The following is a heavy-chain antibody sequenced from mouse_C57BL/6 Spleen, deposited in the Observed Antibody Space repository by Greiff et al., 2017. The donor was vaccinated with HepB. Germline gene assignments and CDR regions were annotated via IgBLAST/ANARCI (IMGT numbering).Heavy chain of an antibody. D-gene: IGHD2-1*01. J-gene: IGHJ4*01. V-gene: IGHV2-6*03. Sequence: QVQLKESGPGLVAPSQSLSITCTVSGFSLTSYGVHWVRQPPGKGLEWLVVIWSDGSTTYNSALKSRLSISKDNSKSQVFLKMNSLQTDDTAMYYCARDYGNYRYAMDYWGQGTSVTVSS. CDR3: ARDYGNYRYAMDY. CDR2: IWSDGST. CDR1: GFSLTSYG.